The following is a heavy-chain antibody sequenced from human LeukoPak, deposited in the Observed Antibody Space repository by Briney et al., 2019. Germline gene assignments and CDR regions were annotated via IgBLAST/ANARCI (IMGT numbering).Heavy chain of an antibody. V-gene: IGHV3-30*02. Sequence: GGSLRLSCAASGFTFSSYAMSWVRQAPGKGLEWVAFIRYDGSNKYYADSVKGRFTISRDNSKNTLYLQVNSLRAEDTAVYYCARDGYYYDSRGHYYQVAISYAFDIWGQGTMVTVSS. J-gene: IGHJ3*02. CDR3: ARDGYYYDSRGHYYQVAISYAFDI. D-gene: IGHD3-22*01. CDR2: IRYDGSNK. CDR1: GFTFSSYA.